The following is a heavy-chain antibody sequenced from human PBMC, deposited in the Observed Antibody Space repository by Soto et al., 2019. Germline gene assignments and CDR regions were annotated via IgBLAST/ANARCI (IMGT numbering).Heavy chain of an antibody. CDR1: GYKFTAYW. CDR3: ARRGFDTSGYYSFFDS. J-gene: IGHJ4*02. V-gene: IGHV5-51*01. D-gene: IGHD3-22*01. CDR2: IYPRDSDT. Sequence: GESLKISCQASGYKFTAYWIGWVRQMPGKGLEWMGIIYPRDSDTQYSPSFQGHVTVSADTSTSTAYLQWSRLKASDTAMYYCARRGFDTSGYYSFFDSWGEGTLVTVSS.